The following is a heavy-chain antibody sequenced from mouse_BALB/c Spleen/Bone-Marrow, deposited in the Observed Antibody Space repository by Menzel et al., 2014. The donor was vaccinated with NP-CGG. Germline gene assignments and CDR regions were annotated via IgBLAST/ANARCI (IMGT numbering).Heavy chain of an antibody. D-gene: IGHD1-1*01. CDR1: GYNFTSYW. CDR3: AREYYGSSGYFDV. CDR2: INPSTGYT. V-gene: IGHV1-7*01. Sequence: VQLQQPGAELAKPGASVKMSCKASGYNFTSYWMHWVKQRPGQGLEWIGYINPSTGYTEYNQKFKDKATLTADKSSSTAYMQLSSLTSEDSAVYYCAREYYGSSGYFDVWGAGTTVTVSS. J-gene: IGHJ1*01.